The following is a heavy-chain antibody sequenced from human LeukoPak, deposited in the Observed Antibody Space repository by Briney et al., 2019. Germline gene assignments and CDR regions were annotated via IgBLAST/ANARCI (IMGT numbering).Heavy chain of an antibody. J-gene: IGHJ6*03. CDR3: ARAIVVVPAAIETYYYYYMDV. CDR1: GGSISSYY. CDR2: IYYSGST. Sequence: PSETLSLTCTVSGGSISSYYWSWIRQPPGKGLEGIGYIYYSGSTNYNPSLQSRVTISVDTSKNQFSLKLSSVTAADTAVYYCARAIVVVPAAIETYYYYYMDVWGKGTTVTVSS. V-gene: IGHV4-59*01. D-gene: IGHD2-2*01.